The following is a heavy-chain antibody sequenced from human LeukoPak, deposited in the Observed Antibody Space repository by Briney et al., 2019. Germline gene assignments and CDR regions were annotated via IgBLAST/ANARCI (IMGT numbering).Heavy chain of an antibody. CDR1: GYTFTSYA. V-gene: IGHV1-3*01. Sequence: ASVKVSCKASGYTFTSYAIHWVRQAPGQRLEWMGWINAGNGNTKCSQKFQGRVTITRDTSASTAYMELSSLRSEDTAVYYCATAPWDIVVVVPRGGYFDYWGQGTLVTVSS. CDR2: INAGNGNT. D-gene: IGHD2-15*01. CDR3: ATAPWDIVVVVPRGGYFDY. J-gene: IGHJ4*02.